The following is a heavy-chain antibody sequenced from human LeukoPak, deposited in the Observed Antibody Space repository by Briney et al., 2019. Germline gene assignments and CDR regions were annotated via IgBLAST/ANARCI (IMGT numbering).Heavy chain of an antibody. J-gene: IGHJ4*02. V-gene: IGHV3-21*01. CDR3: ARGYDYGDYSPFDY. CDR1: GFTFSSYS. Sequence: SGGSLRLSCAASGFTFSSYSMNWVRQAPGKGLEWVSPISSSSSYIYYADSVKGRFTISRDNAKNSLYLQMNSLRAEDTAVYYCARGYDYGDYSPFDYWGQGTLVTVSS. CDR2: ISSSSSYI. D-gene: IGHD4-17*01.